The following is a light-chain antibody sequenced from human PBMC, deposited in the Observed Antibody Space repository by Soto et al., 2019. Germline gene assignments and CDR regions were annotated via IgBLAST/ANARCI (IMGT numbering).Light chain of an antibody. CDR1: SSDVDGYNY. CDR2: EVS. CDR3: SSYRSSSTLVV. J-gene: IGLJ2*01. V-gene: IGLV2-14*01. Sequence: QSALTQPASVSGSPGQSITISCTGTSSDVDGYNYVSWYQQHPGKAPKLMIYEVSNRPSGVSHRFSGSKSDNTASLTISGLQAEDEADYHCSSYRSSSTLVVFGGGTKLTVL.